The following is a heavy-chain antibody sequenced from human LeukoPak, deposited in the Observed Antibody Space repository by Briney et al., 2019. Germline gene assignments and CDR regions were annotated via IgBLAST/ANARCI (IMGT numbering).Heavy chain of an antibody. Sequence: SETLSLTCTVSGGSLSSYHWSWIRQPPGKGLEWIGYICYSGSTNYIPSLKSRVSITVDTSKNQFTLNLSSVTAADTDVYYCARLEDSDAFDIWGQGTMVTVSS. CDR2: ICYSGST. D-gene: IGHD2-15*01. CDR3: ARLEDSDAFDI. J-gene: IGHJ3*02. V-gene: IGHV4-59*08. CDR1: GGSLSSYH.